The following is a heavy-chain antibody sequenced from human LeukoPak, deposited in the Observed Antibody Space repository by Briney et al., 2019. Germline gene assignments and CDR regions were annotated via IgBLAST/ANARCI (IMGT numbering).Heavy chain of an antibody. CDR3: ARDLSVEMATPAPGY. Sequence: GGSLRFSCAASGFTFSSYGMHWVRQAPGKGLEWVAVIWYDGSNKYYADSVKGRFTISRDNSKNTLYLQMNSLRAEDTAVYYCARDLSVEMATPAPGYWGQGTLVTVSS. V-gene: IGHV3-33*01. CDR1: GFTFSSYG. J-gene: IGHJ4*02. CDR2: IWYDGSNK. D-gene: IGHD5-24*01.